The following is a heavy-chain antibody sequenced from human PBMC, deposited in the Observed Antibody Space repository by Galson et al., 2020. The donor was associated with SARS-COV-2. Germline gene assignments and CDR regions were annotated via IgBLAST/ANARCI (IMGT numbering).Heavy chain of an antibody. CDR2: MNPNSGNT. CDR3: ARGRKVSAVIVVVHLRKYYFDY. V-gene: IGHV1-8*01. J-gene: IGHJ4*02. Sequence: ASVKVSCKASGYTYTSYDINWVRQATGQGLEWMGWMNPNSGNTGYAQKFQGRVTMTRNTSISTAYMELSSLRSEDTAVYYCARGRKVSAVIVVVHLRKYYFDYWGQGTLVTVSS. D-gene: IGHD3-22*01. CDR1: GYTYTSYD.